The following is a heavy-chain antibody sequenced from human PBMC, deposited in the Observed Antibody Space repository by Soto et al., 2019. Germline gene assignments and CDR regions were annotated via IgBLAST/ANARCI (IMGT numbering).Heavy chain of an antibody. CDR3: ARIMFGGDCYDFDY. CDR1: GFTFSSYG. V-gene: IGHV3-33*01. CDR2: IWYDGSNK. Sequence: QVQLVESGGGVVQPGRSLRLSCAASGFTFSSYGMHWVRQAPGKGLEWVAVIWYDGSNKYYADSVKGRFTISRDNSKNTLYLQMTSLRAEHTAVDLCARIMFGGDCYDFDYRGQGTLVT. D-gene: IGHD2-21*02. J-gene: IGHJ4*02.